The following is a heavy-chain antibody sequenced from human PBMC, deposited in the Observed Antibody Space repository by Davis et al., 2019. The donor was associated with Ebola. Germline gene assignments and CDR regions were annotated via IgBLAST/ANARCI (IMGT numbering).Heavy chain of an antibody. CDR3: ARDRHPTVRGWLDP. Sequence: ASVKVSCKTSSFTFSSYGISFVRRAPGQGLEWMGWISGYNGNTNYAQKFQGRVTLTTDASTTTAYMDLTSLRSDDTAVYYCARDRHPTVRGWLDPWGQGTLVTVSS. CDR2: ISGYNGNT. CDR1: SFTFSSYG. D-gene: IGHD1-26*01. J-gene: IGHJ5*02. V-gene: IGHV1-18*04.